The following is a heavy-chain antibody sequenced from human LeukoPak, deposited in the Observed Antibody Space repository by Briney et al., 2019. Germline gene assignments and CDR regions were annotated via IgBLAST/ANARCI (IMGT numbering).Heavy chain of an antibody. Sequence: SETLSLTCTVSGYSISSGYYWGWIRQPPGKGLEWIGSIYHSGSTYYNPSLKSRVTISVDTSKNQFSLKLSSVTAADTAVYYCARLVADYYYMDVWGKGTTVTVSS. V-gene: IGHV4-38-2*02. CDR2: IYHSGST. D-gene: IGHD5-12*01. CDR1: GYSISSGYY. CDR3: ARLVADYYYMDV. J-gene: IGHJ6*03.